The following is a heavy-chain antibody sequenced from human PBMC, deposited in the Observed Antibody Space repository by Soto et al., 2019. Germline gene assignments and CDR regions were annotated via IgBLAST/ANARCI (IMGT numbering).Heavy chain of an antibody. Sequence: SETLSLTCAVYGGSFRGYYWCWIRQPPGKGLEWIGQINHSGSTNYNPSLTSRVTISVDRSKNQFSLKLSSVNAADTAVYYCARWALLFMQHWGKATLVTVTS. CDR2: INHSGST. J-gene: IGHJ1*01. D-gene: IGHD2-21*01. V-gene: IGHV4-34*01. CDR1: GGSFRGYY. CDR3: ARWALLFMQH.